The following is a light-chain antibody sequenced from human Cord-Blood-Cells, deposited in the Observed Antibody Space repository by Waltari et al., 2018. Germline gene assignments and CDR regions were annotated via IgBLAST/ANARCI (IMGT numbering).Light chain of an antibody. V-gene: IGLV2-14*01. CDR2: DVS. CDR3: SSYTSSSTVV. CDR1: SSDVGGYNY. J-gene: IGLJ2*01. Sequence: QSALTQPAPVSGSPGKSITISCTGTSSDVGGYNYVSGYQQHPGKAPKLMIYDVSNRPSGVSNRFSGSKSGNTASLTISGLQAEDEADYYCSSYTSSSTVVFGGGTKLTVL.